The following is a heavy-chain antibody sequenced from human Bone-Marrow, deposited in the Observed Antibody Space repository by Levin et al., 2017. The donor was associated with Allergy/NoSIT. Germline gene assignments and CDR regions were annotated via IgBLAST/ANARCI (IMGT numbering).Heavy chain of an antibody. V-gene: IGHV3-11*01. CDR2: ISSSGDRI. J-gene: IGHJ1*01. CDR1: GFTFSDYY. CDR3: AYCRDTNCYDSGYFQH. Sequence: TSGGSLRLSCAASGFTFSDYYMNWIRQAPGKGLEWVSYISSSGDRIHYADSVKGRFTISRDNAKNSLYLQMDSLRAEDTAVYYCAYCRDTNCYDSGYFQHWGQGTLVTVSS. D-gene: IGHD2-2*01.